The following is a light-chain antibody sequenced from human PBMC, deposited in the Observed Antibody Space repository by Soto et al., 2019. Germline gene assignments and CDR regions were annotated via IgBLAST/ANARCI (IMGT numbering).Light chain of an antibody. V-gene: IGKV1-5*01. CDR3: QQYNSYL. J-gene: IGKJ1*01. CDR2: DAS. Sequence: DIQMTQFPSPLSASVGDRVTITCRASQGIINXFACYQKXXXXXXXXXXYDASRLESGVPPRFSGSGSGTEFTLTISSLQPDDFATYYCQQYNSYLFGQGTKVDI. CDR1: QGIINX.